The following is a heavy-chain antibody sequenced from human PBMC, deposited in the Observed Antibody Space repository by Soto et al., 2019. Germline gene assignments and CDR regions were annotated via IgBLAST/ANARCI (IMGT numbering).Heavy chain of an antibody. CDR2: IDPSDSYT. D-gene: IGHD3-16*01. CDR1: GYSFTSYW. J-gene: IGHJ6*02. V-gene: IGHV5-10-1*01. Sequence: GESLKISCKGSGYSFTSYWISWVRQMPGKGLEWMGRIDPSDSYTNYSPSFQGHVTISADKSISTAYLQWSSLKASDTAMYYCARQYYDDISGIYYYYGMDVWGQGTTVTV. CDR3: ARQYYDDISGIYYYYGMDV.